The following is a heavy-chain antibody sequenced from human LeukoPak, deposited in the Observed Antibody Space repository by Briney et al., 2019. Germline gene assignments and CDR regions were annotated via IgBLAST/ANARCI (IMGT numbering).Heavy chain of an antibody. CDR3: ARAPPGYSSSWPHSVDY. V-gene: IGHV3-20*04. Sequence: GGSLRLSCAASGFTFDDYGMSWVRQAPGKGLEWVSGINWNGGSTGYADSVKGRFTISRDNAKNSLYLQMNGLRAEDTALYYCARAPPGYSSSWPHSVDYWGQGTLVTVSS. CDR2: INWNGGST. J-gene: IGHJ4*02. D-gene: IGHD6-13*01. CDR1: GFTFDDYG.